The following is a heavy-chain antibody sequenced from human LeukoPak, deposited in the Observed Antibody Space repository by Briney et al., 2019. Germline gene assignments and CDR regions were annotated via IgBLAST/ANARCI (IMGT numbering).Heavy chain of an antibody. CDR2: LSSSGGNT. CDR3: AKERSSREPFDY. Sequence: GGSLRLSCAASGFTFSNYGMSWVRQAPEKGLEFVSALSSSGGNTYYADSVKGRFTISRDNSKNTLYLQMNSLRAEDTALYYCAKERSSREPFDYWGQGTLVTVSS. D-gene: IGHD1-26*01. CDR1: GFTFSNYG. J-gene: IGHJ4*02. V-gene: IGHV3-23*01.